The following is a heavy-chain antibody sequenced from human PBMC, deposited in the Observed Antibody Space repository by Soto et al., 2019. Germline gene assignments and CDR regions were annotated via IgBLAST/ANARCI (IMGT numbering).Heavy chain of an antibody. CDR3: ARRELQGPFDY. V-gene: IGHV4-28*01. J-gene: IGHJ4*02. D-gene: IGHD1-26*01. Sequence: PSETLSLTCAVSGYSISSSNWWGWIRQPPGKGLEWIGYIYYSGTTYYNPSLKSRVTMSVDTSKNQFSLKLTSVTAVDTAVYYCARRELQGPFDYWGQGTLVTVSS. CDR1: GYSISSSNW. CDR2: IYYSGTT.